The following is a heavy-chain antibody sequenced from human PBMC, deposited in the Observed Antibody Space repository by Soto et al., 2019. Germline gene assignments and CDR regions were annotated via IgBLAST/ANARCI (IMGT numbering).Heavy chain of an antibody. D-gene: IGHD1-1*01. CDR3: ARGRYGDF. CDR1: GYTFTSYG. Sequence: QVHLVQSGAEVKKPGASVKVSCKASGYTFTSYGITWVRQAPGQGLEWMGWISAHNGNTDYAQKLQGRVIVTRNTSTSTAYMELRSLISDDQAVYYCARGRYGDFWGQGALVTVSS. CDR2: ISAHNGNT. V-gene: IGHV1-18*01. J-gene: IGHJ4*02.